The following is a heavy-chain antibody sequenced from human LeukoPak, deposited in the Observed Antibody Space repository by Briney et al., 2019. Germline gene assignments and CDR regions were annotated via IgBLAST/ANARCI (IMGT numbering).Heavy chain of an antibody. D-gene: IGHD3-9*01. CDR2: IRYDGSNK. J-gene: IGHJ4*02. Sequence: PGGSLRLSCAASGFTFSSYGMHWVRQAPGKGPEWVAFIRYDGSNKYYADSVKGRFTISRDNSKNTLYLQMNSLRAEDTAVYYCAKAAATLVLRYFDWLLFDYFDYWGQGTLVTVSS. CDR1: GFTFSSYG. V-gene: IGHV3-30*02. CDR3: AKAAATLVLRYFDWLLFDYFDY.